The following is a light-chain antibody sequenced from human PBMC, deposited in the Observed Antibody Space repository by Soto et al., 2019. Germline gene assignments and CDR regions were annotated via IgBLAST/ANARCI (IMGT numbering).Light chain of an antibody. CDR3: QEGSGGPPST. CDR1: QSINIF. J-gene: IGKJ3*01. V-gene: IGKV1-39*01. Sequence: DIQMTQSPSSLSASVGDRFTIACRASQSINIFLNWYQQKPGKAPKLLIYGASSLQSGVPSRFRAAGSGTAFNTGITSLQPEDWGTYYCQEGSGGPPSTFGPGTAVDI. CDR2: GAS.